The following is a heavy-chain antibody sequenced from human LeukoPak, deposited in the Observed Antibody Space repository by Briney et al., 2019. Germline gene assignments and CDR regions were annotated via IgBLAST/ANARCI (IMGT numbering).Heavy chain of an antibody. CDR1: GFTFSSHA. CDR3: ARDGYDSSGFDY. CDR2: ISDSGGST. V-gene: IGHV3-23*01. Sequence: PGGSLRLSCAASGFTFSSHAMSWVRQAPGKGLEWVSGISDSGGSTKYADSVKGRFTISRDNSRNTLYLQMNSLRAEDTAVYYCARDGYDSSGFDYWGQGTLVTVSS. D-gene: IGHD3-22*01. J-gene: IGHJ4*02.